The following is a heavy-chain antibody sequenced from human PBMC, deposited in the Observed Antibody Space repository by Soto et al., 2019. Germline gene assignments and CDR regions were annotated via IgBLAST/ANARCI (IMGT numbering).Heavy chain of an antibody. CDR3: AKDSGSTVTTYVSYYYYGMDV. D-gene: IGHD4-17*01. CDR1: GFTFSSYD. J-gene: IGHJ6*02. CDR2: ISGSGGST. Sequence: GGSLRLSCAASGFTFSSYDMSWVRQAPGKGLEWVSAISGSGGSTYYADSVKGRFTISRDNSKNTLYLQMNSLRAEDTAVYYCAKDSGSTVTTYVSYYYYGMDVWGQGTTVTVSS. V-gene: IGHV3-23*01.